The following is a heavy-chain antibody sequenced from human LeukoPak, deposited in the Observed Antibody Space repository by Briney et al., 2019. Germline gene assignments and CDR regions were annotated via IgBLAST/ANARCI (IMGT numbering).Heavy chain of an antibody. CDR1: GFTFTIYW. CDR2: IDQDGREK. J-gene: IGHJ4*02. V-gene: IGHV3-7*01. D-gene: IGHD3-9*01. Sequence: GGSLRLSCAASGFTFTIYWMSWVRQAPGKGLEWVANIDQDGREKSFVDSVRGRFSISRDNAKNTLYLQMNSLRVEDTAVYYCARGRYLDWLPYFLDYWGQGTLVTVSS. CDR3: ARGRYLDWLPYFLDY.